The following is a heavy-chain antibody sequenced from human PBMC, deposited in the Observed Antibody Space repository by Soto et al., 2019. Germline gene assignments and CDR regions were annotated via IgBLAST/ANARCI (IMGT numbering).Heavy chain of an antibody. J-gene: IGHJ3*02. V-gene: IGHV4-34*01. D-gene: IGHD1-1*01. CDR3: ARVERGTATTVVDAFDI. CDR1: GGFVSSGSYY. CDR2: MSHSGGT. Sequence: QVQLQQWGAGLLKPSETLSLTCAVYGGFVSSGSYYWSWIRQPPGKGLEWIGEMSHSGGTHFNASLKSRVTISVDTSKNQFSLNMSSVTAADTALYYCARVERGTATTVVDAFDIWGPGTMVTVSS.